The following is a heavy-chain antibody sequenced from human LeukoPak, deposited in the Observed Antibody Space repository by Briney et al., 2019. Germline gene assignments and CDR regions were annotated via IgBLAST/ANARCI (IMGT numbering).Heavy chain of an antibody. CDR1: GFTFSSYA. CDR2: IGGNGDTT. V-gene: IGHV3-23*01. CDR3: AKDLRGTLSSRGPFEY. J-gene: IGHJ4*02. D-gene: IGHD2/OR15-2a*01. Sequence: PGGSLRLSCAASGFTFSSYAMSWVRQAPGKGREWVSAIGGNGDTTYYADSVKGRFTGSRDNSKNTLYLQLNSLRAEDTAVYYCAKDLRGTLSSRGPFEYWGQGTLVTVSS.